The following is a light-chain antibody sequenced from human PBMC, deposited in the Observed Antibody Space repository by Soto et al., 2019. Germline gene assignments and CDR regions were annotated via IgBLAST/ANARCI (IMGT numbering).Light chain of an antibody. Sequence: QSALTQPRSVSGSPGQSVTISCTGTSSDVGGYISVSWYQQHPGKAPKLMIYDVSKRPSGVPDRFSGSKSGNTASLTISGLQAEDEADYYCCSFAGTSYVFGTGTKLTVL. J-gene: IGLJ1*01. CDR2: DVS. CDR3: CSFAGTSYV. CDR1: SSDVGGYIS. V-gene: IGLV2-11*01.